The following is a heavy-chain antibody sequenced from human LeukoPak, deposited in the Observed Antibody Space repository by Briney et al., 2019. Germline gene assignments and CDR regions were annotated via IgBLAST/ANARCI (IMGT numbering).Heavy chain of an antibody. D-gene: IGHD2-15*01. CDR3: ARTYCSGGSCYKGVFGY. Sequence: SQTLSLTCTVSGGSISSGDYYWSWIRQPPGKGLEWIGYIYYSGSTYYNPSLKSRVTISVDTSKNQFSLKLSSVTAADMAVYYCARTYCSGGSCYKGVFGYWGQGTLVTVSS. J-gene: IGHJ4*02. V-gene: IGHV4-30-4*01. CDR2: IYYSGST. CDR1: GGSISSGDYY.